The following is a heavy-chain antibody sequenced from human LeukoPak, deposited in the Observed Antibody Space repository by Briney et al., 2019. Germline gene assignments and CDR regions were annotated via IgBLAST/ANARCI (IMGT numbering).Heavy chain of an antibody. J-gene: IGHJ4*02. CDR2: ISGSGGST. Sequence: GGSLRLSCAASGFTFSSDAMTWVRQAPGKGLERVSAISGSGGSTYYADSVKGRFTISRDNSKNTLYLQMNSLRAEDTAVYYCAKDLGGFGIAAAGTLGYWGQGTLVTVSS. D-gene: IGHD6-13*01. CDR3: AKDLGGFGIAAAGTLGY. V-gene: IGHV3-23*01. CDR1: GFTFSSDA.